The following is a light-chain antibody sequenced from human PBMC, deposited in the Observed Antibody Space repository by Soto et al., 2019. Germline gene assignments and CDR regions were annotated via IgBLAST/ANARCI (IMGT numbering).Light chain of an antibody. CDR3: QQYTSWPIT. J-gene: IGKJ5*01. Sequence: EIVTAQSPATPSVSPGEIATLSCRASQSVSSNLAWYQQNPGQAPRLLIYGASTRATGIPARFSGSGSGTEFTLTISSLQSEDFAVYYCQQYTSWPITFGQGTRLDIK. V-gene: IGKV3-15*01. CDR2: GAS. CDR1: QSVSSN.